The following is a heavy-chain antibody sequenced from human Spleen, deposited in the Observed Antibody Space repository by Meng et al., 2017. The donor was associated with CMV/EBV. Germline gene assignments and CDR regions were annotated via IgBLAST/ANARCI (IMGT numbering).Heavy chain of an antibody. CDR2: ISYDGDYK. Sequence: SGFTFSNCAMHWVRQAPGKGLEWVALISYDGDYKFFSDSVKGRFTISRDNSNNTLFLQMKSLRVEDTALYYCARDLFMNTMTTADHWGQGILVTVSS. J-gene: IGHJ4*02. D-gene: IGHD3-3*01. CDR3: ARDLFMNTMTTADH. CDR1: GFTFSNCA. V-gene: IGHV3-30*19.